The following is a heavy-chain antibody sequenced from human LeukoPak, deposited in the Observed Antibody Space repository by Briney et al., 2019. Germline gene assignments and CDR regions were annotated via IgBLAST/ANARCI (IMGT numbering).Heavy chain of an antibody. J-gene: IGHJ4*02. D-gene: IGHD6-19*01. CDR2: INADGKGT. CDR1: GFTLSSYW. Sequence: GGSLRLSCVASGFTLSSYWMHWVRQAPGKGLLWVSRINADGKGTPYVDSVKGRFSISRDNAKNTLYLQMNSLRAEDTAVYYCARGSSSGWPDYFDYWGQGVLVTVSS. CDR3: ARGSSSGWPDYFDY. V-gene: IGHV3-74*01.